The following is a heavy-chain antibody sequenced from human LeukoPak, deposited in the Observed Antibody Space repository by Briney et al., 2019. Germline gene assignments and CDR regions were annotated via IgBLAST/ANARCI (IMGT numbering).Heavy chain of an antibody. CDR1: GFTFSSYS. V-gene: IGHV3-21*04. CDR3: AKDRSSGWPPGAFDI. Sequence: PGGSLRLSCAASGFTFSSYSMNWVRQAPGKGLEWVSSISSSSSYICYADSVKGRFTISRDNSKNTLYLQMNSLRAEDTAVYYCAKDRSSGWPPGAFDIWGQGTMVTVSS. J-gene: IGHJ3*02. D-gene: IGHD6-19*01. CDR2: ISSSSSYI.